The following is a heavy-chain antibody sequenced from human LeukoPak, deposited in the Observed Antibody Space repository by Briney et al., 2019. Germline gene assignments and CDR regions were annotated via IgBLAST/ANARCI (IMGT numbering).Heavy chain of an antibody. CDR1: GFTFSSYG. D-gene: IGHD3-22*01. V-gene: IGHV3-33*08. J-gene: IGHJ4*02. CDR2: IWYDGSNK. Sequence: PGRSLRLSCAASGFTFSSYGMHWVRQAPGKGLEWVAVIWYDGSNKYYADSVKGRFTICRDNSKNTLYLQMDSLRAEDTAVHYCARDPNHYYDSSGYSFDYWGQGTLVTVSS. CDR3: ARDPNHYYDSSGYSFDY.